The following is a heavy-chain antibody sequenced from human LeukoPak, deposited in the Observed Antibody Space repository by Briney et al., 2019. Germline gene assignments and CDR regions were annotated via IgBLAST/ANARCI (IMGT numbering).Heavy chain of an antibody. CDR1: GFTFSSYW. D-gene: IGHD3-22*01. V-gene: IGHV3-21*01. J-gene: IGHJ4*02. Sequence: PGGSLRLSCAASGFTFSSYWMHRVRQAPGKGLEWVSSITSSSSYVYYADSVKGRFTISRDNAKNSLFLQMNSLRAEDAAVYYCARDLLYYDSNGGDYWGQGTLVTVSS. CDR2: ITSSSSYV. CDR3: ARDLLYYDSNGGDY.